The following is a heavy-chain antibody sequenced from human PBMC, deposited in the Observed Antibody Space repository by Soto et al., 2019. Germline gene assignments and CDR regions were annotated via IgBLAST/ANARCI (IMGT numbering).Heavy chain of an antibody. CDR1: GGSISSGDYY. CDR2: IYYSGST. Sequence: PSETLSRNCPVSGGSISSGDYYGSWIRQPPGKGLEWIGYIYYSGSTHYNPSLKSRTTISVDRSRNQFSLQLSSVTAADTAVYYCAKNLPRTGRFDYWGQGTVVTVSS. CDR3: AKNLPRTGRFDY. V-gene: IGHV4-30-4*01. J-gene: IGHJ4*02.